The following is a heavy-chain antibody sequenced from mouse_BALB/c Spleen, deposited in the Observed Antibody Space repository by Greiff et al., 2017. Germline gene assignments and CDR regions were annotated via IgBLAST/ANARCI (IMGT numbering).Heavy chain of an antibody. CDR1: GYTFSSYW. V-gene: IGHV1-9*01. D-gene: IGHD2-10*02. Sequence: QVQLQQSGAELMKPGASVKISCKATGYTFSSYWIEWVKQRPGHGLEWIGEILPGSGSTNYNEKFKGKATFTADTSSSTAYMQLSSLTSEDSAVYYCARKVYGNYGDYWGQGTTLTVSS. CDR3: ARKVYGNYGDY. CDR2: ILPGSGST. J-gene: IGHJ2*01.